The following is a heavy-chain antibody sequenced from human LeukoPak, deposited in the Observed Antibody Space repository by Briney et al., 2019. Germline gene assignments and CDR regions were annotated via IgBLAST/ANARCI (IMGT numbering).Heavy chain of an antibody. D-gene: IGHD3-22*01. Sequence: PSQTLSLTYTVSGGSISSGSYYWSWIRQPAGKGLEWIGRIYTSGSTNYNPSLKSRVTISVDTSKNQFSLKLSSVTAADTAVYYCARDLSSGYDYWGQGTLVTVSS. V-gene: IGHV4-61*02. J-gene: IGHJ4*02. CDR2: IYTSGST. CDR3: ARDLSSGYDY. CDR1: GGSISSGSYY.